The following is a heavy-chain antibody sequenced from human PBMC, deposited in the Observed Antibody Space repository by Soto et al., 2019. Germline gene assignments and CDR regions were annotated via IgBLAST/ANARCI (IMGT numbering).Heavy chain of an antibody. CDR3: ARDWPYYYDSSGSPGDY. Sequence: GGSLRLSCAASGFTFSSYGMHWVRQAPGKGLEWVAVIWYDGSNKYYADSVKGRFTISRDNSKNTLYLQMNSLRAEDTAVYYCARDWPYYYDSSGSPGDYWGQGTLVTVSS. J-gene: IGHJ4*02. D-gene: IGHD3-22*01. V-gene: IGHV3-33*01. CDR2: IWYDGSNK. CDR1: GFTFSSYG.